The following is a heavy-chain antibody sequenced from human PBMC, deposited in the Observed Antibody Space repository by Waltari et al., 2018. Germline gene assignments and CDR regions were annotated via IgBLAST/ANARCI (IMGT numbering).Heavy chain of an antibody. CDR2: INDSRST. Sequence: QVQLQESGPGLVKPSETLSLTCTVSGGSISSHYWRWIRQPPGKGLEWIGNINDSRSTNYNPSLKGRVTIAVDTSKIQFSLRLSSVTAADTAVYYCAREGQYYYDSSVAFDIWGQGTMVTVSS. CDR3: AREGQYYYDSSVAFDI. V-gene: IGHV4-59*11. CDR1: GGSISSHY. D-gene: IGHD3-22*01. J-gene: IGHJ3*02.